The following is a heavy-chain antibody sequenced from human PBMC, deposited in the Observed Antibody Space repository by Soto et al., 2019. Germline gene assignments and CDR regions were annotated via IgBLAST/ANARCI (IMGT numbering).Heavy chain of an antibody. CDR2: ITSSSDTI. V-gene: IGHV3-48*02. D-gene: IGHD3-22*01. Sequence: GSLRLSFAASGFSFSSFHMNWVRQAPGRGLEWVAYITSSSDTIYYSDSVKGRFTISRDNGKNSLFLQMNSLRDEDTAVYYCARVVVVIPPGYYYAMYVWGQGTTVTVSS. J-gene: IGHJ6*02. CDR1: GFSFSSFH. CDR3: ARVVVVIPPGYYYAMYV.